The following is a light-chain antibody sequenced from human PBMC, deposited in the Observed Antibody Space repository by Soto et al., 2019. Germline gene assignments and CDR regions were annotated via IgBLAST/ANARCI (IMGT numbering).Light chain of an antibody. CDR3: SSYTSSGTRV. CDR1: NSDVGGYNY. CDR2: EVS. Sequence: QSALTQPASVSGSPGQSITISCTGTNSDVGGYNYVSWYQQHPGKAPKLMIYEVSNRPSGVSNRFSGSKSGNTASLTISGLQAEDEAYYYCSSYTSSGTRVFGTGTKVTVL. J-gene: IGLJ1*01. V-gene: IGLV2-14*01.